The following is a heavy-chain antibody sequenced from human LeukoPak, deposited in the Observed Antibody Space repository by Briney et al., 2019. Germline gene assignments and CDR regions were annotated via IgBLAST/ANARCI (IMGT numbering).Heavy chain of an antibody. V-gene: IGHV1-69*04. CDR2: IIPILGIA. CDR3: ARDTPSLRPRLDV. J-gene: IGHJ6*02. Sequence: SVKVSCKASGGTFSSYAISWVRQAPGQGLEWMGRIIPILGIANYAQKFQGRVTITADKSTSTAYMELSSLRSEDTAVYYCARDTPSLRPRLDVWGQGTTVTVSS. CDR1: GGTFSSYA.